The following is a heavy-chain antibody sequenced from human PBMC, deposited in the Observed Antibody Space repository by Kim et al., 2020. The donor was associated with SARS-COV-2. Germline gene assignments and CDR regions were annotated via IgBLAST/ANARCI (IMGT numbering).Heavy chain of an antibody. CDR2: MSGSGATT. V-gene: IGHV3-23*01. CDR1: GFTFSSHG. J-gene: IGHJ6*02. D-gene: IGHD1-20*01. CDR3: AKDLIGTRSMDV. Sequence: GGSLRLSCAASGFTFSSHGMNWVRQAPGQGLEWVSVMSGSGATTYCADSVKGRFIISRDNSKNTLYLQMNSLRVEDTAVYYCAKDLIGTRSMDVWGRGTT.